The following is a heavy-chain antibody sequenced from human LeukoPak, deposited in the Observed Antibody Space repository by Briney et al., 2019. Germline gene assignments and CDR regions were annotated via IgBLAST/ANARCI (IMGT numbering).Heavy chain of an antibody. Sequence: ASVKVSCKASGGTFSSYAISWVRQAPGQGLEWMGWINTGNGNTKYSQEFQGRVTITRDTSASTAYMELSSLRFEDMAVYYCARRGEDGGLDYWGQGTLVTVSS. J-gene: IGHJ4*02. D-gene: IGHD3-16*01. CDR2: INTGNGNT. CDR1: GGTFSSYA. CDR3: ARRGEDGGLDY. V-gene: IGHV1-3*03.